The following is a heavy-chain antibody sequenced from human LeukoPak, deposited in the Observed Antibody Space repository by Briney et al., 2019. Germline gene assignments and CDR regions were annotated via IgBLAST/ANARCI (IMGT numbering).Heavy chain of an antibody. CDR3: ARHGALYGSGSYYITNNWFGP. CDR2: INHSGST. D-gene: IGHD3-10*01. Sequence: SETLSLTCAVYGGSFSGYYWSWIRQPPGKGLEWIGEINHSGSTNYNPSLKSRGTISVDTTKNQFSLKLSSVTAADTAVYYCARHGALYGSGSYYITNNWFGPWGQGTLVTVSS. CDR1: GGSFSGYY. J-gene: IGHJ5*02. V-gene: IGHV4-34*01.